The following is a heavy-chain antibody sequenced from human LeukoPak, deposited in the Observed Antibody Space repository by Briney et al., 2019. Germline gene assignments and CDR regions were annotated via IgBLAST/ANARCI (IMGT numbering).Heavy chain of an antibody. J-gene: IGHJ4*02. CDR3: ATRGRPVAVAIDY. CDR2: ISSSSITI. D-gene: IGHD6-19*01. V-gene: IGHV3-48*01. CDR1: GFTLSNYN. Sequence: GGSLRPSCAGSGFTLSNYNLTWVRQAPGKGLEWLSYISSSSITIDYADSVKGRFTISRDNAKNSLFLQMNSLRAEDTAVYYCATRGRPVAVAIDYWGQGTLVTVSS.